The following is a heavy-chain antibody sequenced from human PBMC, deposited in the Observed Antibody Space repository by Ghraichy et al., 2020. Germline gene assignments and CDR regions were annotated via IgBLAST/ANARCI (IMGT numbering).Heavy chain of an antibody. CDR1: GFTFSSYS. Sequence: GGSLRLSCAASGFTFSSYSMNWVRQAPGKGLEWVSSISSSSSYIYYADSVKGRFTISRDNAKNSLYLQMNSLRAEDTAVYYCARDSFSGYDYLFDYWGQGTLVTVSS. CDR2: ISSSSSYI. V-gene: IGHV3-21*01. CDR3: ARDSFSGYDYLFDY. D-gene: IGHD5-12*01. J-gene: IGHJ4*02.